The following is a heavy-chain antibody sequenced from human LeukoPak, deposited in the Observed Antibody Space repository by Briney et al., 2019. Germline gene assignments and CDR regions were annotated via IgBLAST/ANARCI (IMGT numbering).Heavy chain of an antibody. D-gene: IGHD6-6*01. J-gene: IGHJ4*02. CDR2: IYNGGTT. V-gene: IGHV3-53*01. CDR1: GVTSNY. CDR3: ARAHSSSSTFDL. Sequence: GGSLRLSCAASGVTSNYMTWVRQAPGKGLEWVSVIYNGGTTYYADSVKGRFTISRDNTKNTLYLQLNSLRADDTAVYYCARAHSSSSTFDLWGQGTLVTVSS.